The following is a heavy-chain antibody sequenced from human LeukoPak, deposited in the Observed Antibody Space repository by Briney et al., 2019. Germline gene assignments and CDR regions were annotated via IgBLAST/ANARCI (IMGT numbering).Heavy chain of an antibody. CDR3: ARGGPSVRYFDWLSSARRNDY. D-gene: IGHD3-9*01. J-gene: IGHJ4*02. CDR2: INPNSGGT. V-gene: IGHV1-2*02. Sequence: ASVKVSCKASGYTFTVYYMHWVRQAPGQGLEWMGWINPNSGGTNYAQKFQGRVTMTRDTSISTAYMELSSLRAEDTAVYYCARGGPSVRYFDWLSSARRNDYWGQGTLVTVSS. CDR1: GYTFTVYY.